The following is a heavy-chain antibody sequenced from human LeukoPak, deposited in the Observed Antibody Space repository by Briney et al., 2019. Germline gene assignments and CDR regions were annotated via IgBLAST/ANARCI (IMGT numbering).Heavy chain of an antibody. V-gene: IGHV3-21*01. CDR2: ISSSSSYI. Sequence: GGTLRLSCAASGFTFSSYGMSWVRQAPGKGLEWVSSISSSSSYIYYADSVKGRFTISRDNAKNSLYLQMNSLRAEDTAVYYCAGGPGYSYGLLPDYWGQGTLVTVSS. CDR3: AGGPGYSYGLLPDY. J-gene: IGHJ4*02. D-gene: IGHD5-18*01. CDR1: GFTFSSYG.